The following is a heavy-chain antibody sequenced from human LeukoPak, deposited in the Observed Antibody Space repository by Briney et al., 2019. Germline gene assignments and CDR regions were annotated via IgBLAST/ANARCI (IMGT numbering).Heavy chain of an antibody. CDR3: ARASLTGYMDV. CDR2: IKQDGSEK. V-gene: IGHV3-7*01. Sequence: PGGSLRLSCAASGFTLSSYWMSWVRQAPGKGLEWVANIKQDGSEKYYVDSVKGRFTISRENAKNSLYLQMNSLRAEDTAVYYCARASLTGYMDVWGKGTTVTVSS. CDR1: GFTLSSYW. D-gene: IGHD1-20*01. J-gene: IGHJ6*03.